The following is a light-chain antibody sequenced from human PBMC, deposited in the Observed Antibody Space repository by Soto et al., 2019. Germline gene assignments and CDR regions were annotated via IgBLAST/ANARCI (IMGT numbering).Light chain of an antibody. CDR3: SSYTSNNTLV. V-gene: IGLV2-14*01. J-gene: IGLJ1*01. CDR2: EVR. Sequence: QSALTQPASVSGSPGQSITISCTGTSSDVGGYNYVSWFQQNPGKAPKLMIYEVRNRPSGVSNRFSGSKSGNTASLTISGLQAEDEADYYCSSYTSNNTLVFGTGTKVTVL. CDR1: SSDVGGYNY.